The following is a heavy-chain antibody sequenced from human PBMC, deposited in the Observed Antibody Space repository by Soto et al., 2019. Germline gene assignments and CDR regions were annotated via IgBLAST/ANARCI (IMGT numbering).Heavy chain of an antibody. J-gene: IGHJ6*02. CDR2: IWYDGSNK. CDR1: GFTFSSYG. Sequence: GGSLRLSCAASGFTFSSYGMHWVRQAPGKGLEWVAVIWYDGSNKYYADSVKGRFTISRDNSKNTLYLQMNSLRAEDTAVYYCASTHPRYGMDVWGQGTTVTVSS. V-gene: IGHV3-33*01. CDR3: ASTHPRYGMDV.